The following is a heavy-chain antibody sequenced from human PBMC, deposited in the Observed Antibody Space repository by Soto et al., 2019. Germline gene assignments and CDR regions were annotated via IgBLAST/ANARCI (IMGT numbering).Heavy chain of an antibody. Sequence: PGGSLRLSWAASGFGFNGYDMHWVRQAPGKNLEWVAAISTAGDTYYLGSVKGRFTISRGDAKNSLSLQMNSLRVGDTAVYYCARGGDRFDGMDVWGQGTTVTVS. CDR1: GFGFNGYD. D-gene: IGHD3-16*01. CDR2: ISTAGDT. V-gene: IGHV3-13*01. CDR3: ARGGDRFDGMDV. J-gene: IGHJ6*02.